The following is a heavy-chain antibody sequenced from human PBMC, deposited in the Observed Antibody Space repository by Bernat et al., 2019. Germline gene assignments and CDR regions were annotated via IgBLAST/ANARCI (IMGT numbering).Heavy chain of an antibody. V-gene: IGHV3-49*03. Sequence: EVQLVESGGGLVQPGRSLRLSCTASGFTFGDYAMSWFRQAPGKGLEWVGFIRSKAYGGTTEDAASVKGRFTISRDDSKSIAYLQMNSLKTEDTAVYYCTREGGAARPVDGKTDYWGQGTLVTVSS. CDR2: IRSKAYGGTT. D-gene: IGHD6-6*01. CDR1: GFTFGDYA. J-gene: IGHJ4*02. CDR3: TREGGAARPVDGKTDY.